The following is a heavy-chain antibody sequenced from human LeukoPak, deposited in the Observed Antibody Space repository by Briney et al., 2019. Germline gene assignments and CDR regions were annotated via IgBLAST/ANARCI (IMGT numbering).Heavy chain of an antibody. Sequence: GGSLRLSCAVSGFTFRNYAMSWVRQAPGKGLEWVSAISGSGGNTYYADSVKGRFTISRDNSKNTLNLQMSSLRGEDTAVYYCAKDFALGGGSCFDHWGQGTLVSVSS. J-gene: IGHJ5*02. V-gene: IGHV3-23*01. CDR1: GFTFRNYA. D-gene: IGHD2-15*01. CDR2: ISGSGGNT. CDR3: AKDFALGGGSCFDH.